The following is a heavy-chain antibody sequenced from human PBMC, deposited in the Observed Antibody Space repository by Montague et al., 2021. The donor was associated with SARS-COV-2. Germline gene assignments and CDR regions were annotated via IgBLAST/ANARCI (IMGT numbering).Heavy chain of an antibody. Sequence: CAISGDSVSSNIATWNWIRQSPSRGLEWLGRTYYRSKWYNDYAVSVKSRVIINPGTSNNRISLQLNSVTPEDTAVNYCARAYCGGDCYFYWYFDLWGRGTLVTVSS. CDR3: ARAYCGGDCYFYWYFDL. CDR1: GDSVSSNIAT. D-gene: IGHD2-21*02. J-gene: IGHJ2*01. CDR2: TYYRSKWYN. V-gene: IGHV6-1*01.